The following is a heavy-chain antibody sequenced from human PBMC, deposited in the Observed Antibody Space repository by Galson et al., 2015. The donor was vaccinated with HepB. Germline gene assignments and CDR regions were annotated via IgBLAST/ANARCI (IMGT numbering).Heavy chain of an antibody. CDR3: ATSYYDFWSGYYTYYYYGMDV. CDR2: IIPIFGTA. CDR1: GGTFSSYA. Sequence: QSGAEVKKPGESLKISCKASGGTFSSYAISWVRQAPGQGLEWMGGIIPIFGTANYAQKFQGGVTITADESTSTAYMELSSLRSEDTAVYYCATSYYDFWSGYYTYYYYGMDVWGQGTTVTVSS. V-gene: IGHV1-69*01. J-gene: IGHJ6*02. D-gene: IGHD3-3*01.